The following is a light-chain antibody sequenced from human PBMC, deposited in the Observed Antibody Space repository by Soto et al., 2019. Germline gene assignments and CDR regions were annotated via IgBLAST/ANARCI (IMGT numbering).Light chain of an antibody. J-gene: IGLJ1*01. Sequence: QSVLTQPPSASGTPGQRVTVSCSGGTSNIGSNTVNWYQQLPGTAPKLLIFSNDQRPSGVPDRFSFSKSGTSASLAISGLRSEDEADYYCAAWDDSLNGRVFGTGTKLTVL. CDR3: AAWDDSLNGRV. CDR1: TSNIGSNT. V-gene: IGLV1-44*01. CDR2: SND.